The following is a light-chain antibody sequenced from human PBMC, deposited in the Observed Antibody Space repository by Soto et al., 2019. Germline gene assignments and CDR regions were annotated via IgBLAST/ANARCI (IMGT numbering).Light chain of an antibody. CDR2: GAT. J-gene: IGKJ5*01. CDR3: HQRYNWPRVT. CDR1: QSVSNK. V-gene: IGKV3-15*01. Sequence: EIMVSQSLATLSVSPGDRATLSCRASQSVSNKLVWYQQKRGQAPRLLIYGATTRATGIPARFSGSGSGTEFTLTISSLQSEDFAVYFCHQRYNWPRVTFGQGTLLEIK.